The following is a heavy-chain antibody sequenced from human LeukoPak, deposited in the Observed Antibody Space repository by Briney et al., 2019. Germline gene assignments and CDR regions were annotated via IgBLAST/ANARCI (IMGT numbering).Heavy chain of an antibody. D-gene: IGHD2-2*01. J-gene: IGHJ4*02. CDR3: ARALAQGYLRY. V-gene: IGHV1-18*01. CDR2: ISTYNGNT. CDR1: GYTFTSYG. Sequence: ASVKVSCKASGYTFTSYGISWVRRAPGQGLEWMGWISTYNGNTNYAQKLQGRVTMTTDTSTSTAYMELRSLRSDDTAVYYCARALAQGYLRYWGQGTLVTVSS.